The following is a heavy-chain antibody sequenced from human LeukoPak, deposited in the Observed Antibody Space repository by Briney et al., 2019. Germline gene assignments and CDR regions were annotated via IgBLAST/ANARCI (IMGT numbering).Heavy chain of an antibody. CDR3: ARGSLNSSSSGPYYYYGMDV. CDR1: GGTFSSYA. Sequence: RASVKVSCKASGGTFSSYAISWERQAPGQGLEWMGGIIPIFGTANYAQKLQGRVTITADESTSTAYMELSSLRSEDTAVYYCARGSLNSSSSGPYYYYGMDVWGQGTTVTVSS. V-gene: IGHV1-69*13. CDR2: IIPIFGTA. D-gene: IGHD6-6*01. J-gene: IGHJ6*02.